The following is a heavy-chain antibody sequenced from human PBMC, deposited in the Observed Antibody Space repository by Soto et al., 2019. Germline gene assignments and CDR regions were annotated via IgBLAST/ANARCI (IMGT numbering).Heavy chain of an antibody. CDR3: ARALYASYYDFWSGTLDV. CDR2: INHSGST. CDR1: GGSFSGYY. V-gene: IGHV4-34*01. Sequence: QVQLQQWGAGLLKPSETLSLTCAVYGGSFSGYYWSWIRQPPGKGLEWIGEINHSGSTNYNPFLKSRVTISVDTSKNQFSLKLSSVTAADTAVYYCARALYASYYDFWSGTLDVWGQGTTVTVSS. J-gene: IGHJ6*02. D-gene: IGHD3-3*01.